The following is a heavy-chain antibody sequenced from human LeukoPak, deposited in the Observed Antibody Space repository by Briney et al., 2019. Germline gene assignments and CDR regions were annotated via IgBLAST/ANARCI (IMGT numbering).Heavy chain of an antibody. CDR3: TRVGYIDEGIDY. Sequence: PGGSLRLSCVASGFPFSSYWMTWVRQAPGKGLEWVANIKQDGSKKSYVDSVKGRFTISRDSAKNSLYQQMNSLRAEDTAIYYCTRVGYIDEGIDYWGQGTLVTVSS. J-gene: IGHJ4*02. V-gene: IGHV3-7*04. CDR2: IKQDGSKK. CDR1: GFPFSSYW. D-gene: IGHD5-24*01.